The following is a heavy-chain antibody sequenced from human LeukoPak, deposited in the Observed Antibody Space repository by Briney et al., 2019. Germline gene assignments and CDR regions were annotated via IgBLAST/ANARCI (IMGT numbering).Heavy chain of an antibody. CDR2: SNLSGST. Sequence: PSETLSLTCAVCRGSFSGYYWSGLRQPAGKGREGMGESNLSGSTNYNPSVKSRVTISVDTSKNHFSLKLSSVPATDTAVYYCAREGWTRYYGSGGNWFDPWGQGTLVIVSS. V-gene: IGHV4-34*01. J-gene: IGHJ5*02. D-gene: IGHD3-10*01. CDR1: RGSFSGYY. CDR3: AREGWTRYYGSGGNWFDP.